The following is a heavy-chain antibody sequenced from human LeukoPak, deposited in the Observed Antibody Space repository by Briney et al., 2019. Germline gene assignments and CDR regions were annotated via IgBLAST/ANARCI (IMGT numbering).Heavy chain of an antibody. CDR3: ARDRTYDFWKGNGMDV. J-gene: IGHJ6*02. CDR1: GGSISSYY. V-gene: IGHV4-4*07. CDR2: IYTSGST. Sequence: SETLSLTCTVSGGSISSYYWSWIRQPAGKGLEWIGRIYTSGSTNYNPSLESRVTMSVDTSKNQFSLKLSSVTAADTAVYYCARDRTYDFWKGNGMDVWGQETTVTVSS. D-gene: IGHD3-3*01.